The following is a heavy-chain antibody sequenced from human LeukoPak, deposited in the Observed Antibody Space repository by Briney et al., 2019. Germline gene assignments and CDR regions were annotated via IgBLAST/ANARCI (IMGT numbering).Heavy chain of an antibody. V-gene: IGHV1-69*04. D-gene: IGHD3-22*01. CDR1: GGTFSSYA. Sequence: SVKVSCKASGGTFSSYAISWVRQAPGQGLEWMGRIIPILGIANYAQKFQGRVTITADKSTSTAYMELSSLRSEDTAVYYCARGVVVIPGYYYGMDVWGQGTTVTVS. CDR2: IIPILGIA. CDR3: ARGVVVIPGYYYGMDV. J-gene: IGHJ6*02.